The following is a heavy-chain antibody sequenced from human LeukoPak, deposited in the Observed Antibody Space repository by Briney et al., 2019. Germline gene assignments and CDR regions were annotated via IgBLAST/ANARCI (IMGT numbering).Heavy chain of an antibody. V-gene: IGHV3-21*01. CDR2: ISSSSSYI. D-gene: IGHD3-3*01. Sequence: GGSLRLSCAASGFTFSSYSMNWVRQAPGKGLEWVASISSSSSYIYYAGSVKGRFTISRDNAKNSLYLQMNSLGAEDTAVYYCARAPAALFGMDDYFDYWGQGTLATVSS. CDR3: ARAPAALFGMDDYFDY. J-gene: IGHJ4*02. CDR1: GFTFSSYS.